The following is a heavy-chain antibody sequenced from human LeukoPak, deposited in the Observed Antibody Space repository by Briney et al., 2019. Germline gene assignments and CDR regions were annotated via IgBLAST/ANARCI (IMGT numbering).Heavy chain of an antibody. CDR2: IIPIFGTA. V-gene: IGHV1-69*05. Sequence: SVKVSCKASGGTFSSYAISWVRQAPGQGLEWMGGIIPIFGTANYAQKFQGRVTITTDESTSTAYMELSSLRSEDTAVYYCARGYCSGGSCYSYFQLWGQGTLVTVSS. CDR1: GGTFSSYA. D-gene: IGHD2-15*01. CDR3: ARGYCSGGSCYSYFQL. J-gene: IGHJ1*01.